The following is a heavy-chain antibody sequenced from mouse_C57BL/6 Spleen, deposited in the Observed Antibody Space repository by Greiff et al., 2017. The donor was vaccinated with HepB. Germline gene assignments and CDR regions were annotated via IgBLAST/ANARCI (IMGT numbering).Heavy chain of an antibody. Sequence: VQLQQPGAELVKPGASVKLSCKASGYTFTSYWMHWVKQRPGQGLEWIGMIHPNSGSTNYNEKFKSKATLTVDKSSSTAYMQLSSLTSEDSAVYYCASRGDYDRRYWYFDVWGTGTTVTVSS. CDR1: GYTFTSYW. CDR3: ASRGDYDRRYWYFDV. J-gene: IGHJ1*03. D-gene: IGHD2-4*01. CDR2: IHPNSGST. V-gene: IGHV1-64*01.